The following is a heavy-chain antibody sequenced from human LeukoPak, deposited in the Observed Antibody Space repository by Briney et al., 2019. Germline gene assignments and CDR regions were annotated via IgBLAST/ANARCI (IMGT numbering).Heavy chain of an antibody. Sequence: PGGSLRLSCAASGFTFSRYAMSWVRQAPGKGLEWVSGISGSGGSTYYADSVKGRFTISRDNSRNRLYLQMSSLRAEDTAVYYCAQTQGELSSPGGSWGQGTLVTVSS. CDR2: ISGSGGST. J-gene: IGHJ5*02. CDR3: AQTQGELSSPGGS. CDR1: GFTFSRYA. D-gene: IGHD3-16*02. V-gene: IGHV3-23*01.